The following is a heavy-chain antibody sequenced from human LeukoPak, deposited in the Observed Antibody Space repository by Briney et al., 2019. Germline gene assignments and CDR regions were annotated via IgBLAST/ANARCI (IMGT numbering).Heavy chain of an antibody. Sequence: SVKVSCKASGGTFSSYAISWVRQAPGQGLEWMGRIIPILGIANYAQKFQGRVTVTADKSTSTAYMELSSLRSEDTAVYYCARDLAATTWTGGAFDIWGQGTMVTVSS. CDR3: ARDLAATTWTGGAFDI. CDR2: IIPILGIA. CDR1: GGTFSSYA. V-gene: IGHV1-69*04. J-gene: IGHJ3*02. D-gene: IGHD6-25*01.